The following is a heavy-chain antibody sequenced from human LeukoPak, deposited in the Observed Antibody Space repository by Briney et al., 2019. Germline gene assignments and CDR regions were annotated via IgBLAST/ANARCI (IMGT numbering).Heavy chain of an antibody. D-gene: IGHD4-17*01. V-gene: IGHV3-30*04. J-gene: IGHJ6*02. Sequence: GGSLRLSCAASGFTFSTYAMHWVRQAPGKGLEWVAVITYDGSNKYYADSVKGRFTISRDNAKNLLYLQMNNLRVEDTAVYYCAREWWGDYLFDYYYGLDVWGQGTTVTVSS. CDR3: AREWWGDYLFDYYYGLDV. CDR2: ITYDGSNK. CDR1: GFTFSTYA.